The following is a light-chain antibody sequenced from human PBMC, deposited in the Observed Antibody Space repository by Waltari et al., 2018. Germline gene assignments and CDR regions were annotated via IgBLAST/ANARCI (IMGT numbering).Light chain of an antibody. J-gene: IGKJ1*01. V-gene: IGKV3-11*01. CDR2: DAS. CDR1: QSVSSY. CDR3: QQRSDWPPGWT. Sequence: LTQSPATLSLSPGERATLSCRASQSVSSYLAWYQQKPGQAPRLLIYDASNRATGIPARFSGSGSGTDFTLTISSLEPEDFAVYYCQQRSDWPPGWTFGQGTKVEIK.